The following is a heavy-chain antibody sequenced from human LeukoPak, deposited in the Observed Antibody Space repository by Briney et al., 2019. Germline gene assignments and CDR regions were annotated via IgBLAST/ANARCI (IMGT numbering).Heavy chain of an antibody. J-gene: IGHJ5*02. D-gene: IGHD3-10*01. V-gene: IGHV3-33*01. CDR2: IWYDGSNK. Sequence: GGSLRLSCAASGFTFSSYGMHWVRQAPGKGLEWVAVIWYDGSNKYYADSVKGGFTISRDNSKNTLYLQMNSLRAEDTAVYYCARDPRIYYYGSGSPGSWFDPWGQGTLVTVSS. CDR1: GFTFSSYG. CDR3: ARDPRIYYYGSGSPGSWFDP.